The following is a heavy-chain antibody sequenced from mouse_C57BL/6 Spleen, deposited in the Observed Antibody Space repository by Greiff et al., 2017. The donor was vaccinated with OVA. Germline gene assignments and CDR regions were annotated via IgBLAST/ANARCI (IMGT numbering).Heavy chain of an antibody. CDR2: IDPETGGT. V-gene: IGHV1-15*01. J-gene: IGHJ2*01. Sequence: VQRVESGAELVRPGASVTLSCKASGYTFTDYEMHWVKQTPVHGLEWIGAIDPETGGTAYNQKFKGKAILTADKSSSTAYMELRSLTSEDSAVYYCTRKRGHFDYWGQGTTLTVSS. CDR1: GYTFTDYE. CDR3: TRKRGHFDY.